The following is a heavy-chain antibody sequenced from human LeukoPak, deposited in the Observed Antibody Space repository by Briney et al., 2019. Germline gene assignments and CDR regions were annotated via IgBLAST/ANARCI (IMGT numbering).Heavy chain of an antibody. D-gene: IGHD3-10*01. J-gene: IGHJ3*02. CDR1: GDSVSSNSAA. V-gene: IGHV6-1*01. CDR3: AKETYYYGSGSYFHDAFDI. CDR2: TYYRSKWYN. Sequence: PSQTLALTCAISGDSVSSNSAAWNWITQSPSRGLEWLGRTYYRSKWYNDYAVSVKSRITINPDTSKNQFSLQLNSVTPEDTAVYYCAKETYYYGSGSYFHDAFDIWGQGTMVTVSS.